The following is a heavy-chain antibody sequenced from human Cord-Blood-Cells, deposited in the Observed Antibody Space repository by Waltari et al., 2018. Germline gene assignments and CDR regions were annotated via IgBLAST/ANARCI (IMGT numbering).Heavy chain of an antibody. CDR1: GFPFSSFA. Sequence: QVQLVESGGGVVQPGRSLRPSCAASGFPFSSFAIPWVRPAPGKGLEGLAVISYDGSNKYYADSVKGRFTISRDNSKNTLYLQMNSLRAEDTAVYYCARGGYSNYYAPLYWGQGTLVTVSS. V-gene: IGHV3-30-3*01. CDR3: ARGGYSNYYAPLY. J-gene: IGHJ4*02. CDR2: ISYDGSNK. D-gene: IGHD4-4*01.